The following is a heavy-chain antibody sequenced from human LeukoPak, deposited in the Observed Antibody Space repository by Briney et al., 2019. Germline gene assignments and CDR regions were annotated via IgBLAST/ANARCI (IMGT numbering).Heavy chain of an antibody. CDR2: ISYDGSNK. Sequence: GSLRLSCAASGFTFSSYAMHWVRQAPGKGVEWVAVISYDGSNKYYADSVKGRFTISRDNSKNTLYLQRNSLRAEDTAVYYCARGAIVVVPAAVDYWGQGTLVTVSS. V-gene: IGHV3-30-3*01. D-gene: IGHD2-2*01. J-gene: IGHJ4*02. CDR1: GFTFSSYA. CDR3: ARGAIVVVPAAVDY.